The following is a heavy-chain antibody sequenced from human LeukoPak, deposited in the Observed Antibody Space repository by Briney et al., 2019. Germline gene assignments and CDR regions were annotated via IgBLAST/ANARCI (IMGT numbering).Heavy chain of an antibody. J-gene: IGHJ3*02. Sequence: ASVKVSCKASGYTFTSYGISWVRQAPGQGLEWMGWISAYNGNTNYAQKLQGRVTMTTDTSTGTAYMELSRLRSDDTAVYYCAREEDYTGAFDIWGQGTMVTVSS. CDR1: GYTFTSYG. CDR3: AREEDYTGAFDI. D-gene: IGHD4-11*01. CDR2: ISAYNGNT. V-gene: IGHV1-18*01.